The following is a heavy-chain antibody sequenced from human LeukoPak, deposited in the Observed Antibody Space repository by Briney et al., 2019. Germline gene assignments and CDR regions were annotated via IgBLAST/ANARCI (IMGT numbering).Heavy chain of an antibody. J-gene: IGHJ4*02. CDR1: GFTFSSYW. D-gene: IGHD3-22*01. CDR2: INSDGSST. CDR3: ARDGYYYDSSGYLDY. V-gene: IGHV3-74*01. Sequence: GGSLRLSCAASGFTFSSYWMHWVRQAPGKGLVWVSRINSDGSSTSYADSVKGRFTISRDNAKNTLYLQMNSLRAEDTAVYYCARDGYYYDSSGYLDYWGQGTLVTVSS.